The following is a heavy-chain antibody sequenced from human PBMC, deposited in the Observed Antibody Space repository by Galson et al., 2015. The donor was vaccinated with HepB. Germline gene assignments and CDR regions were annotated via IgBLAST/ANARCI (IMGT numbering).Heavy chain of an antibody. CDR1: GGPLKFYG. D-gene: IGHD2-15*01. J-gene: IGHJ5*02. CDR2: IIPLFGTS. CDR3: ARGGYCSSGSCYGNWFDP. V-gene: IGHV1-69*13. Sequence: SVKVSCKAPGGPLKFYGISWIRQAPGQGLEWMGAIIPLFGTSNYAQKFQGRVTITADEITSTAYMNMSSLSSEDTAVYYCARGGYCSSGSCYGNWFDPWGQGTLITVSS.